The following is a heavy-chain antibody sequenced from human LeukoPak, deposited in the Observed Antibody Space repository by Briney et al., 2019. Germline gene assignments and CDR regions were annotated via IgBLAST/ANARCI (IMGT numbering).Heavy chain of an antibody. D-gene: IGHD2-15*01. CDR3: ARADIVVVVADGGGWFDP. CDR1: GYTFTSYY. V-gene: IGHV1-46*01. CDR2: INPSGGST. J-gene: IGHJ5*02. Sequence: GASVKVSCKASGYTFTSYYMHWVRQAPGQGLEWMGIINPSGGSTSYAQKFQGRVTMTRDTSTSTVYMELSSLRSEDTAVHYCARADIVVVVADGGGWFDPWGQGTLVTVSS.